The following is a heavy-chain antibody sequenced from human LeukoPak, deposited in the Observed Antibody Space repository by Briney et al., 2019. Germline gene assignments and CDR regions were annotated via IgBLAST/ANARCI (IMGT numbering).Heavy chain of an antibody. CDR2: IRYDGSNK. D-gene: IGHD5-18*01. J-gene: IGHJ4*02. CDR3: AKDVPYGYRYGRDFDY. V-gene: IGHV3-30*02. CDR1: GFTFISYG. Sequence: GGSLRFSCAASGFTFISYGMHWVRQAPGKGLEWVAFIRYDGSNKYYADSVKGRFTISRDNSKYTLYLQMNSLRAEDTAVYYCAKDVPYGYRYGRDFDYWGQGTLVTVSS.